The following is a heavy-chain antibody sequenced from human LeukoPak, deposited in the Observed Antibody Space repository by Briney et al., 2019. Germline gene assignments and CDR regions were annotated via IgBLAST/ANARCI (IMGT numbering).Heavy chain of an antibody. Sequence: GESLKISCKGSGYSFTSYWIGWVRQMPGKGLEWMGIIYPGDSDTRYSPSFQGQATISADKSISTAYLQWSSLKASDTAMYYCARTLGYCSGGSCYRDAFDIWGPGTMVTVFS. J-gene: IGHJ3*02. CDR3: ARTLGYCSGGSCYRDAFDI. V-gene: IGHV5-51*01. CDR1: GYSFTSYW. D-gene: IGHD2-15*01. CDR2: IYPGDSDT.